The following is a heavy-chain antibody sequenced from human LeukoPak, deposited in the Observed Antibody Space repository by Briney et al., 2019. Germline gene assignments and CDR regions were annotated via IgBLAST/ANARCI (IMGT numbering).Heavy chain of an antibody. J-gene: IGHJ4*02. D-gene: IGHD5-24*01. CDR2: IIPIFGTA. CDR3: AGGAAAVEMATGYLDY. Sequence: SVKVSCKASVGTFSSYAISWVRQAPGPGLEWMGGIIPIFGTANYAQKFQGRVTITADESTSTAYMELSSLRSEDTAVYYCAGGAAAVEMATGYLDYWGQGTLVTVSS. V-gene: IGHV1-69*13. CDR1: VGTFSSYA.